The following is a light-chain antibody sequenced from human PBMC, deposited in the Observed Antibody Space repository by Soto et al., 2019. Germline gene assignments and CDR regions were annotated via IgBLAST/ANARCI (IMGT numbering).Light chain of an antibody. J-gene: IGKJ1*01. Sequence: EIVLTQSPATLSLSPGERATLSCRASQSVSSYFAWYQQKPGQAPRLLIYDASNRATGIPPRFRGSGSGTDFTLTISSLEPEDFAVYNCQQRSSWPLTFGQGTKVELK. CDR1: QSVSSY. V-gene: IGKV3-11*01. CDR2: DAS. CDR3: QQRSSWPLT.